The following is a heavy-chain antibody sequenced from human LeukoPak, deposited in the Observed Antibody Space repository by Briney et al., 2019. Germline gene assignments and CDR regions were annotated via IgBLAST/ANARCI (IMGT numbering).Heavy chain of an antibody. CDR3: TTVEYCGGDCTGDY. CDR2: IKSKTDGGTT. J-gene: IGHJ4*02. D-gene: IGHD2-21*02. CDR1: GFTFSNAW. V-gene: IGHV3-15*01. Sequence: SGGSLRLSCAASGFTFSNAWMSWVRQAPGKGLEWVGRIKSKTDGGTTDYAAPVKGRFTISRDDSKNTLYLQMNSLKTEDTAVYYCTTVEYCGGDCTGDYWGQGTLVTVSS.